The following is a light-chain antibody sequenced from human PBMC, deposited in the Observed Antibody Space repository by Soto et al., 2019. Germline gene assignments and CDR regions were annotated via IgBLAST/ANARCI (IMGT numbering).Light chain of an antibody. CDR2: GAS. V-gene: IGKV3D-20*02. CDR3: QQRRNWPIT. CDR1: QSVSSSY. J-gene: IGKJ5*01. Sequence: EIVLTQSPGTLSLSPGERATLSCRASQSVSSSYLAWYQQKPGQAPRLLIYGASSRATGIPDRFSGSGSGTDFTLTISRLEPDDFAVYYCQQRRNWPITFGQGTRLEIK.